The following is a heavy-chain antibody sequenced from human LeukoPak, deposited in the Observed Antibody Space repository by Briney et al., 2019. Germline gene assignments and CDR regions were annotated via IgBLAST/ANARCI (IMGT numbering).Heavy chain of an antibody. V-gene: IGHV3-30-3*01. CDR3: ARDLGGSGSYYYYYYGMDV. CDR2: ISYDGSNK. J-gene: IGHJ6*02. CDR1: GFTFSASS. D-gene: IGHD3-10*01. Sequence: GGSLRLSCAASGFTFSASSMHWVRQAPGKGLEWVAVISYDGSNKYYADSVKGRFTISRDNSKNTLYLQMNSLRAEDTAVYYCARDLGGSGSYYYYYYGMDVWGQGTTVTVSS.